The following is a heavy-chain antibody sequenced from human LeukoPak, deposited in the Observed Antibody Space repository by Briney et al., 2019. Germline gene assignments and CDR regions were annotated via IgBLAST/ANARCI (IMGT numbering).Heavy chain of an antibody. CDR1: GFTFSSYN. J-gene: IGHJ6*03. CDR2: ITSGSSYR. V-gene: IGHV3-21*01. D-gene: IGHD6-13*01. Sequence: PGGSLRLSCAASGFTFSSYNMNWVRQAPGKGLEWVSSITSGSSYRFYADSVKGRFTISRDNSKNALYLQMISLRPEDTAVYFCAKGTSGIIAGGHDYYMDVWGKGTTVTISS. CDR3: AKGTSGIIAGGHDYYMDV.